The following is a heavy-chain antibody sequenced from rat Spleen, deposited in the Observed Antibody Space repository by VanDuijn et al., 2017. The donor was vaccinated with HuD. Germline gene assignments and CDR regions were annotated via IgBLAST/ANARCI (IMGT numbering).Heavy chain of an antibody. V-gene: IGHV5-7*01. Sequence: EVQLVETGGGLVQPGRSLKLSCAASGFTFSDYNMAWVRQAPKKGLEWVATIIYDDSRTYYRDSVKGRFTISRDNAKSTLYLQMNSLRSEDTATYYCTREWDYWGQGVMVTVSS. D-gene: IGHD1-1*01. CDR2: IIYDDSRT. CDR1: GFTFSDYN. J-gene: IGHJ2*01. CDR3: TREWDY.